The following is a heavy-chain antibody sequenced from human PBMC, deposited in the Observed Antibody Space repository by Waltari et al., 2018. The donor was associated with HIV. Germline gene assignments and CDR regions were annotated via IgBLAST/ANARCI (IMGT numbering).Heavy chain of an antibody. CDR2: IKPPFGAA. D-gene: IGHD3-10*01. J-gene: IGHJ5*02. CDR1: RLTLTSYV. V-gene: IGHV1-69*13. Sequence: QVHIMQSGAEVKKPGSSVKISCRASRLTLTSYVLSWVRQAPGQGLEWMGGIKPPFGAANYPQKFQGRVTLTADDFTSTVYMELTGLTSEDTAVYFCARESSGEFDLWGQGTPVTVSS. CDR3: ARESSGEFDL.